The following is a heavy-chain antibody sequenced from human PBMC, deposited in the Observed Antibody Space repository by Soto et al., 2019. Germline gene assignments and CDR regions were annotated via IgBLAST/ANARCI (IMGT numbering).Heavy chain of an antibody. D-gene: IGHD5-12*01. J-gene: IGHJ5*02. V-gene: IGHV1-69*13. CDR1: GGTFSSYA. CDR2: IIPIFGTA. CDR3: AKISRIVATIAAPFDP. Sequence: SVKVSCKASGGTFSSYAISWVRQAPGQGLEWMGGIIPIFGTANYAQKFQGRVAITADESTSTAYMELSSLRSEDTAVYYCAKISRIVATIAAPFDPWGQGTLVTVS.